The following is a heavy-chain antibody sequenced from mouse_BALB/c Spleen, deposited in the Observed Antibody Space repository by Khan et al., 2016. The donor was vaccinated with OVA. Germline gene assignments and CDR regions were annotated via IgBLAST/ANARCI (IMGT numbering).Heavy chain of an antibody. CDR1: GYTFTDYD. D-gene: IGHD2-1*01. J-gene: IGHJ4*01. V-gene: IGHV1-77*01. CDR3: AKIFYGNSYAMDY. Sequence: QVQLKQSGPELVKPGASVKMSCKASGYTFTDYDIRWVKQRTGQGLEWIGEIYPGSGRTYYNEKFKGKATLTADKSYNTAYMQLSSLTSEDSAVYFCAKIFYGNSYAMDYWGQGTAVTVSS. CDR2: IYPGSGRT.